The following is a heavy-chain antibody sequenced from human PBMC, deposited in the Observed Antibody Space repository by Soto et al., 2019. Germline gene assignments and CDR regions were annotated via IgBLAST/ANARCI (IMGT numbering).Heavy chain of an antibody. V-gene: IGHV3-64D*06. Sequence: PSETLSLTCTVSGGSTTSDSWSWVRQAPGKGLEYVSAISSYGGSTYYADSVRGRFTISRDNSKNTLYFQMSSLRAEDTAVYYCVKDRHRSSSSEFDYWGQGALVTVSS. CDR3: VKDRHRSSSSEFDY. CDR2: ISSYGGST. CDR1: GGSTTSDS. D-gene: IGHD6-6*01. J-gene: IGHJ4*02.